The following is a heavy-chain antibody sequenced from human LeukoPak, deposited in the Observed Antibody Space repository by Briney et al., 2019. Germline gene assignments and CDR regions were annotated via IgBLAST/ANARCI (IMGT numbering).Heavy chain of an antibody. D-gene: IGHD3-22*01. V-gene: IGHV4-59*08. CDR2: IYDSGST. J-gene: IGHJ3*02. CDR3: ARPLIGGGWHAFEM. Sequence: PSGTLSLTCTVSGVSCSSYYWGWVRQPPGKGLEWTGDIYDSGSTSYNPSLKSRVTISGDTSKNQFSLRLSSVTAADTAVYYCARPLIGGGWHAFEMWGQEPMVTVSS. CDR1: GVSCSSYY.